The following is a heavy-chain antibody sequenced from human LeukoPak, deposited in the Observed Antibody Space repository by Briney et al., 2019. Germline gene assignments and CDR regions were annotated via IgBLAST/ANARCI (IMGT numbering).Heavy chain of an antibody. CDR1: GYTFTSYG. CDR2: ISAYNGNT. CDR3: ARAPPTYYAQNFDY. Sequence: ASVKVSCKASGYTFTSYGISWVRQAPGQGLEWMGWISAYNGNTNYAQKLQGRVTTTTDTSTSTAYMELRSLRSDDTAVYYCARAPPTYYAQNFDYWGQGTLVTVSS. D-gene: IGHD2-2*01. V-gene: IGHV1-18*01. J-gene: IGHJ4*02.